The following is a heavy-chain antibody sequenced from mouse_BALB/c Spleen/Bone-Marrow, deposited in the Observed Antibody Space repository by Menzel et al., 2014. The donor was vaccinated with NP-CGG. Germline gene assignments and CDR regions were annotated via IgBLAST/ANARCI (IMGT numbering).Heavy chain of an antibody. CDR3: ARADGSGYAMDY. Sequence: VQRVESGPGLVAPSQSLSITCTVSGFSLTGFGVNWVRQPPGKGLEWLGMIWADGSTDYNSALRSRLSISKANSKSQVFFKMNSLQTDDTASYYCARADGSGYAMDYWGQGTSVTVSS. J-gene: IGHJ4*01. V-gene: IGHV2-6-7*01. CDR2: IWADGST. D-gene: IGHD2-3*01. CDR1: GFSLTGFG.